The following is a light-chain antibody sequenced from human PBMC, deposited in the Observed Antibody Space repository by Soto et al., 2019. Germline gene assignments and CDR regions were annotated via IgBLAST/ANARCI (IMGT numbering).Light chain of an antibody. CDR2: DAS. CDR3: QQYDSYST. V-gene: IGKV1-5*01. J-gene: IGKJ1*01. CDR1: QSISTS. Sequence: DMQMAQSPSTLSASVGGRVTITCRASQSISTSLAWYQQKPGKAPKLLIHDASSLESGVPSRFSGSGSGTEFTLTISSLQPDDFATYYCQQYDSYSTLGQGTKVDIK.